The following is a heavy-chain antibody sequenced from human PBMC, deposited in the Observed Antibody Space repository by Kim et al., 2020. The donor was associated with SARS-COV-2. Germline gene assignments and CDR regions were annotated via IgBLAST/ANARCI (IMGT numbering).Heavy chain of an antibody. V-gene: IGHV3-74*01. Sequence: ADSVKGRFTIARDNAKNTLYLQMNSLRAEDTAVYYCASQAVTTLSGMDVWGQGTTVTVSS. J-gene: IGHJ6*02. CDR3: ASQAVTTLSGMDV. D-gene: IGHD4-17*01.